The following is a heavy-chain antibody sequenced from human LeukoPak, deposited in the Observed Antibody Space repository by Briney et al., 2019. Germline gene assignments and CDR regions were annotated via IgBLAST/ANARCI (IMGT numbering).Heavy chain of an antibody. J-gene: IGHJ4*02. D-gene: IGHD2-15*01. CDR3: AKDIGRYCSGGSCYDY. Sequence: PGGSLRLSCAASGFTFDDYAMHWVRQAPGKGLEWVSGLSWNSGSIGYADSVKGRFTISRDNAKNSLYLQMNSLRAEDMALYYCAKDIGRYCSGGSCYDYWGQGTLVTVSS. CDR2: LSWNSGSI. CDR1: GFTFDDYA. V-gene: IGHV3-9*03.